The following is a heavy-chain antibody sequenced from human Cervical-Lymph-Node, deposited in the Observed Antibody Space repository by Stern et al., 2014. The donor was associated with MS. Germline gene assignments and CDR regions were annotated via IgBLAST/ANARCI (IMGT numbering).Heavy chain of an antibody. CDR3: ARNRVWGGTDY. Sequence: VQLVQSGAEVKKPGASVKVSCKASGYTFTSYAMHWVRQAPGQRLEWMGWINAGNGNTKYSQKFQGRVTITRDTSASTAYMALSSLRSEDTAVYYCARNRVWGGTDYWGQGTLVTVSS. J-gene: IGHJ4*02. D-gene: IGHD3-16*01. CDR2: INAGNGNT. V-gene: IGHV1-3*01. CDR1: GYTFTSYA.